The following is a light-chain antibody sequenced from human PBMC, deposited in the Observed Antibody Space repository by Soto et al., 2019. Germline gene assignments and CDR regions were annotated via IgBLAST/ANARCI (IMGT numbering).Light chain of an antibody. CDR2: GAS. CDR1: QSVSRK. CDR3: QQYGSSPPGT. V-gene: IGKV3-15*01. Sequence: ILMTQSPATLAVSPGESATLSCRASQSVSRKLAWYQQKPGQAPRLLIYGASTRATGIPARFTGSGSGTEFTLTISSLQYEDFAVYYCQQYGSSPPGTFGQGTKVDIK. J-gene: IGKJ1*01.